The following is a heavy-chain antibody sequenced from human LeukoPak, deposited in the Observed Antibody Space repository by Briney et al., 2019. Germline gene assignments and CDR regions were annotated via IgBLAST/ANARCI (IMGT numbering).Heavy chain of an antibody. CDR3: VRDRGGDGYSDN. Sequence: GGSLRLSCAASGFTFSSYWVSWVRQAPGKGLEWVANIKQDGSEKYYVDSVKGRFTISRDNAKKSLYLQMNSLRAEDTAVYYCVRDRGGDGYSDNWGQGTPVTVSS. D-gene: IGHD2-21*01. J-gene: IGHJ4*02. V-gene: IGHV3-7*03. CDR2: IKQDGSEK. CDR1: GFTFSSYW.